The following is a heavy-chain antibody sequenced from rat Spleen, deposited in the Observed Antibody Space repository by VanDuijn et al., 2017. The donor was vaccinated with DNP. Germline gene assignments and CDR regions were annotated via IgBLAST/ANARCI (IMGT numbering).Heavy chain of an antibody. D-gene: IGHD1-7*01. CDR1: GFTFRNYD. Sequence: EVQLVESGGGLVQPGRSLKLSCAASGFTFRNYDMAWVRQSLKKGLEWVASISYEGSSTYHGDSVKGRFTISRDNAKSTLYLEMNSLRSEDTATYYCATRLWVCFDYWGQGVMVTVSS. J-gene: IGHJ2*01. CDR3: ATRLWVCFDY. V-gene: IGHV5-22*01. CDR2: ISYEGSST.